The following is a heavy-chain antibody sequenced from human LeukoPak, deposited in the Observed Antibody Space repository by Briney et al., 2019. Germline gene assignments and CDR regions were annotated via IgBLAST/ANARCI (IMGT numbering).Heavy chain of an antibody. J-gene: IGHJ6*02. V-gene: IGHV3-30-3*01. CDR3: ARDGSTSRYYYGMDV. CDR2: ISYDGSNK. CDR1: GFTFSSYA. D-gene: IGHD2-2*01. Sequence: GSLRLSCAASGFTFSSYAMHWVRQAPGKGLEWVAVISYDGSNKYYADSVKGRFTISRDNSKNTLYLQMNSLRAEDTAVYYCARDGSTSRYYYGMDVWGQGTTVTVS.